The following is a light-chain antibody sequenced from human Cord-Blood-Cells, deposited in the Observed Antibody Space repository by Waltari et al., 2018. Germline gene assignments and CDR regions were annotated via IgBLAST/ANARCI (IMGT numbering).Light chain of an antibody. V-gene: IGLV2-14*01. CDR2: DVS. J-gene: IGLJ1*01. Sequence: QSALTPPASVSGSPGPSITISCSGTSSDACGSNYVPSYQQHPGKAPKLMIYDVSNRPSGVSNRFSGSKSGNTASLTISGLQAEDEADYYCSSYTSSSTLYVFGTGTKVTVL. CDR1: SSDACGSNY. CDR3: SSYTSSSTLYV.